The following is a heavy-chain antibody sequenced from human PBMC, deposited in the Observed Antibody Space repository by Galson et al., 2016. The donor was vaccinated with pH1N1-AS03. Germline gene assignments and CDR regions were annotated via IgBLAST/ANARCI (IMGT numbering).Heavy chain of an antibody. J-gene: IGHJ4*02. D-gene: IGHD3-22*01. CDR1: GGTFSNYA. Sequence: SVKVSCKASGGTFSNYAISWMRQAPGQGLEWMGGIHTIFGTPSYAQRFRGRPTITADHSTSAAYMELTSLTSEDTAIYYCARDRHYDTSGRFYYESEHWGQGTLVIVSS. V-gene: IGHV1-69*13. CDR3: ARDRHYDTSGRFYYESEH. CDR2: IHTIFGTP.